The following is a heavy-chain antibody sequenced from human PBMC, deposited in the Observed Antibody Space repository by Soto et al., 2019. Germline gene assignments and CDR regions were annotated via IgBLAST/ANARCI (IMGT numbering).Heavy chain of an antibody. CDR1: GFTFDDYA. Sequence: PGGSLRLSCAASGFTFDDYAMHWVRQAPGKGLEWVSGISWNSGSIGYADSVKGRFTISRDNAKNPLYLQMNSLRAEDTALYYCAKDLAARVDYYYYGMDVWGQGTTVTVSS. J-gene: IGHJ6*02. CDR3: AKDLAARVDYYYYGMDV. CDR2: ISWNSGSI. D-gene: IGHD6-6*01. V-gene: IGHV3-9*01.